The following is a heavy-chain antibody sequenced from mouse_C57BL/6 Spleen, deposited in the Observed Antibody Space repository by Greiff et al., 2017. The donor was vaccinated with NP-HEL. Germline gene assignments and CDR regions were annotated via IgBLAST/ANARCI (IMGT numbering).Heavy chain of an antibody. D-gene: IGHD3-2*02. CDR3: ARNWDSSGRYYFDY. CDR1: GFSLTSYA. J-gene: IGHJ2*01. Sequence: VQLKQSGPGLVAPSQSLSITCTVSGFSLTSYAISWVRQPPGKGLEWLGVIWTGGGTNYNSALKSRLSISKDNSKSQVFLKMNSLQTDDTARYYCARNWDSSGRYYFDYWGQGTTLTVSS. CDR2: IWTGGGT. V-gene: IGHV2-9-1*01.